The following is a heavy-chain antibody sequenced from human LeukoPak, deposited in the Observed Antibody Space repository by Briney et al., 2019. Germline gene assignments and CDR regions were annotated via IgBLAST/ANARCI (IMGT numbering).Heavy chain of an antibody. CDR3: AKRGVVIRVILVGFYKEAYYFDS. V-gene: IGHV3-23*01. CDR2: MSGSAGGT. Sequence: PGGSLRLSCAVSGITLSNYGMSWVRKAPGKGLEWVAGMSGSAGGTSYADSVKGRFTVSRDNSKNTLYLQMKSLRAEDTAVYFCAKRGVVIRVILVGFYKEAYYFDSWGQGALVTVSS. D-gene: IGHD3-22*01. J-gene: IGHJ4*02. CDR1: GITLSNYG.